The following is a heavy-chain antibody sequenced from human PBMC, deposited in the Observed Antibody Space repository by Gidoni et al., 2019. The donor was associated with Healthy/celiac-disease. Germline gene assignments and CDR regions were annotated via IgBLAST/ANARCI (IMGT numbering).Heavy chain of an antibody. CDR2: IYTSGST. J-gene: IGHJ6*02. V-gene: IGHV4-4*07. D-gene: IGHD3-22*01. CDR1: GGSISSDY. CDR3: AREGGYYDSSGYYDYGMDV. Sequence: QVQLQESGPGLVKPSETLSLTCTVSGGSISSDYWSWIRQPAGKGLEWIGRIYTSGSTNYNPSLKSRVTMSVDTSKNQFSLKLSSVTAADTAVYYCAREGGYYDSSGYYDYGMDVWGQGTTVTVSS.